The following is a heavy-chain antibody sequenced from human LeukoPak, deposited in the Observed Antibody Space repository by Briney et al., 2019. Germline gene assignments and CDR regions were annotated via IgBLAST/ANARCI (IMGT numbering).Heavy chain of an antibody. CDR3: ARYYDSSGPKSFDY. V-gene: IGHV3-20*04. D-gene: IGHD3-22*01. Sequence: RTGGSLRLSCAASGFTFDDYGMSWVRQAPGKGLEWVSGINWNGGSTGYADSVKGRFTISRDNAKNSLYLQMNSLRAEDTALYYCARYYDSSGPKSFDYWGQGTLVTVSS. CDR2: INWNGGST. CDR1: GFTFDDYG. J-gene: IGHJ4*02.